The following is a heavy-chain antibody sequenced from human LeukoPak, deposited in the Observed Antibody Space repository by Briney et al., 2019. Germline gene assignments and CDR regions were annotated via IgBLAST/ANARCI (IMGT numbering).Heavy chain of an antibody. CDR1: GGSISAYY. CDR2: IYTSGST. V-gene: IGHV4-4*07. D-gene: IGHD2-2*01. CDR3: ARAIYCSSTTCYYYYYYMDV. Sequence: KPSQTLSLTCTVAGGSISAYYWSWVRQPAGEGKEWLGRIYTSGSTNYNLSPKSRVTMSLDTSQNQFSLKLSSVTAADTAVYYCARAIYCSSTTCYYYYYYMDVWGKGTTVTVSS. J-gene: IGHJ6*03.